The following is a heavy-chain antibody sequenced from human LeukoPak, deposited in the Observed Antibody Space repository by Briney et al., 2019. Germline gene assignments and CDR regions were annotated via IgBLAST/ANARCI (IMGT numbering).Heavy chain of an antibody. J-gene: IGHJ6*03. CDR3: ARDSARRFYYYMDV. CDR1: GGSISSGSYY. D-gene: IGHD1-26*01. CDR2: IYTSGSA. V-gene: IGHV4-61*02. Sequence: SETLSLTCTVSGGSISSGSYYWSWIRQPAGKGLEWIGRIYTSGSANYNPSLKSRVTISVDTSKNQFSLKLSSVTAADTAVYYCARDSARRFYYYMDVWGKGTTVTVSS.